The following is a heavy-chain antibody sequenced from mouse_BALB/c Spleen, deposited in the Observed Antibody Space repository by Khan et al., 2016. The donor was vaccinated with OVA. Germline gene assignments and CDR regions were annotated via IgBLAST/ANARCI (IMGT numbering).Heavy chain of an antibody. CDR3: ARGDGYYVYFDY. CDR2: IYPGGDNA. V-gene: IGHV1-81*01. Sequence: VQLQESGPELVKPGASVKMSCKASGYTFTYYVITWVKQRTGQGLEWIGEIYPGGDNAYYNERFKGKATLTADKSSNTTHMQLSSLTSEDSAVYFCARGDGYYVYFDYWGQGTTLTVSS. CDR1: GYTFTYYV. J-gene: IGHJ2*01. D-gene: IGHD2-3*01.